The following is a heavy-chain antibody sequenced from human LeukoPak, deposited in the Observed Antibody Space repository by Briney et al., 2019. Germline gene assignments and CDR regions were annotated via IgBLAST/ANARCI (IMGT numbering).Heavy chain of an antibody. J-gene: IGHJ4*02. Sequence: VSVKVSCKASGYTFTSYDINWVRQATGQGLEWMGWMNPNSGNTGYAQKFRGRVTMTRNTSISTAYMELSSLRSEDTAVYYCAGDRNYYEMPGDYWGEGTLVTVSS. V-gene: IGHV1-8*01. CDR1: GYTFTSYD. D-gene: IGHD3-22*01. CDR2: MNPNSGNT. CDR3: AGDRNYYEMPGDY.